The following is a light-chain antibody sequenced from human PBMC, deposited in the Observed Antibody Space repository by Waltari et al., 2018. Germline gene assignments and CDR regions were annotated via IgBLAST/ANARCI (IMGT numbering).Light chain of an antibody. V-gene: IGKV1-5*01. J-gene: IGKJ1*01. Sequence: DIQMTQSPSTLSASVGDRVTITCRASQSINNWLAWFQQKPGKGPKLLIYDASRLESGVPSRFSGSGSGTEFTLTISSLQPDDFATYYCQQYNSFWTFGQGTKVEIK. CDR3: QQYNSFWT. CDR2: DAS. CDR1: QSINNW.